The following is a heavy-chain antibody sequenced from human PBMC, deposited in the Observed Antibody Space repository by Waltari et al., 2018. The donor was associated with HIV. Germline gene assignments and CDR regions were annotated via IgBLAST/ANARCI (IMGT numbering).Heavy chain of an antibody. D-gene: IGHD3-10*01. J-gene: IGHJ5*02. CDR3: ARGPPYYYGLGSPRGGWFDP. Sequence: QVQLVQSGAEVKKPGASVKVSCKASGYTFPGYYMPWARQAPGQGLELMGWINPNSGGTNYAQKFQGRVTMTRDTSISTAYMELSRLRSDDTAVYYCARGPPYYYGLGSPRGGWFDPWGQGTLVTVSS. CDR1: GYTFPGYY. CDR2: INPNSGGT. V-gene: IGHV1-2*02.